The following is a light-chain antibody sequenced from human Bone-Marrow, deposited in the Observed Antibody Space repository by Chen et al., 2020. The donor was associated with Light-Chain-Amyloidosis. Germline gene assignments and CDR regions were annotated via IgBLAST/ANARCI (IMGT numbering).Light chain of an antibody. J-gene: IGKJ1*01. V-gene: IGKV3-15*01. CDR1: QSVSSN. CDR3: QQYGLT. Sequence: EVVLTQSPATLSVSPGERATLSCSDSQSVSSNLAWYQHKPGQAPRLLIYGASSRATGVPPRFSGSGSGTDFTLTITSLQSEDSAVYYCQQYGLTFGQGTKMEIK. CDR2: GAS.